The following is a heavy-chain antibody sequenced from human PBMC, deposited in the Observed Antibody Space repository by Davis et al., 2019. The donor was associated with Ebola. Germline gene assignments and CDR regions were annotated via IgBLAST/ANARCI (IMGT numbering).Heavy chain of an antibody. CDR3: ARVRAYYGDYDYFDY. Sequence: SETLSLTCTVSGGSISSYYWSWIRQPPGKGLEWIGYIYYSGSTNYNPSLKSRVTISVDTSKNQFSLKLSSVTAADTAVYYCARVRAYYGDYDYFDYWGQGTLVTVSS. V-gene: IGHV4-59*01. D-gene: IGHD4-17*01. J-gene: IGHJ4*02. CDR1: GGSISSYY. CDR2: IYYSGST.